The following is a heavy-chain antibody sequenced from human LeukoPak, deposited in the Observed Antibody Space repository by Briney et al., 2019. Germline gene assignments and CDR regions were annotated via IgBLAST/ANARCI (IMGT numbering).Heavy chain of an antibody. CDR2: IYHSGST. CDR1: GGSISSGGYS. D-gene: IGHD5-24*01. Sequence: SETLSLTCAVSGGSISSGGYSWSWIRQPPGKGLEWIGYIYHSGSTYYNPSLKSRVTIPVDRSKNQFSLKLSSVTAADTAVYYCAREIDGSEDVWGQGTTVTVSS. V-gene: IGHV4-30-2*01. J-gene: IGHJ6*02. CDR3: AREIDGSEDV.